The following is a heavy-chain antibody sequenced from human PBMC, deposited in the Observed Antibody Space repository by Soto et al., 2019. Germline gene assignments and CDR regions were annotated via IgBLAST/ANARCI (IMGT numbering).Heavy chain of an antibody. Sequence: PGASLRLSCIASGFTFRDYAIIWVRQAPGKGLECLSGISGRADATHYAASVKGRFTISRDNSRNTAYLDMKNLRDEDTALYYCAKEITSCCYNGLDSWGQGTPVTVSS. D-gene: IGHD2-2*01. CDR1: GFTFRDYA. J-gene: IGHJ4*02. CDR2: ISGRADAT. V-gene: IGHV3-23*01. CDR3: AKEITSCCYNGLDS.